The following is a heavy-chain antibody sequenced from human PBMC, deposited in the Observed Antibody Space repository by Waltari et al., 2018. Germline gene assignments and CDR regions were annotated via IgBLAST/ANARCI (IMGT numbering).Heavy chain of an antibody. J-gene: IGHJ4*02. CDR1: GGSFSGYY. V-gene: IGHV4-34*01. Sequence: QVQLQQWGAGLLKPSETLPLTCAVYGGSFSGYYWSWSRKPPGKGLEWIGEINHSGSTNYNPSLKSRVTISVDTSKNQFSLKLSSVTAADTAVYYCAGGPRWGYGSGRYFGGLYYFDYWGQGTLVTVSS. D-gene: IGHD3-10*01. CDR2: INHSGST. CDR3: AGGPRWGYGSGRYFGGLYYFDY.